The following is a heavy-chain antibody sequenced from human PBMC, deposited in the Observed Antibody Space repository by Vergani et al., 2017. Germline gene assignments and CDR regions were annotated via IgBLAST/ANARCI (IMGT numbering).Heavy chain of an antibody. J-gene: IGHJ5*02. CDR3: ASDTHSGQRADR. CDR2: LSTTGGA. Sequence: QVKLQESGPGLVKPSETPSLTCHVFGVSVTDYNCNWIRQAPGKGLEWIGSLSTTGGATHASHNPSLKSRVSISVDTSKNQFSLTLTSVTAADTAVYYCASDTHSGQRADRWGQGILVTVTS. CDR1: GVSVTDYN. V-gene: IGHV4-59*02. D-gene: IGHD6-19*01.